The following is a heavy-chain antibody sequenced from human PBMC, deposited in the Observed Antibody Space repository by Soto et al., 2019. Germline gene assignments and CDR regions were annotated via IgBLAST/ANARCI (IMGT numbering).Heavy chain of an antibody. CDR2: IYASDST. CDR1: GLTVSSYA. J-gene: IGHJ6*02. V-gene: IGHV3-53*01. Sequence: EVPLVESGGGLIQPGGSLRLSCAVSGLTVSSYAMSWVRQAPGEGLEWVSVIYASDSTHYADSVKGRFTTSRDNSKNTLFLQMNSLRAEDTAVYYCAKGWMDAWGQGTTVTVS. CDR3: AKGWMDA.